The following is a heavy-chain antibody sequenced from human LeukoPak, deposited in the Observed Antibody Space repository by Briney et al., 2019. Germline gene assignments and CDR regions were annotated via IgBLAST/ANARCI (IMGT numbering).Heavy chain of an antibody. D-gene: IGHD6-6*01. CDR3: AKDPPGSIAARKIFEY. CDR2: INPNSGGT. V-gene: IGHV1-2*02. CDR1: GYTFTGHY. Sequence: GSVQVSCQASGYTFTGHYMHWVRQAPGQGLEWMGWINPNSGGTNYAQKFQGRVTMTRDTSISTAYMEVSRLRSDDTAVYYCAKDPPGSIAARKIFEYWGQGTLVTVSS. J-gene: IGHJ4*02.